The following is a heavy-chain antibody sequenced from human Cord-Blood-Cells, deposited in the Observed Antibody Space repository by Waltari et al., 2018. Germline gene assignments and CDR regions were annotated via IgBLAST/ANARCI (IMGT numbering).Heavy chain of an antibody. Sequence: QVQLVQSGAEVKKPGSSVKVSCKASGGTFSSYAISWVRQAPGQGLEWMGGIIPIFGTANYAQKFQGRVTITADESTSTAYMELSSLRSEDTAVYYCARDLWFGDLSGFDYWGQGTLVTVSS. CDR3: ARDLWFGDLSGFDY. CDR2: IIPIFGTA. CDR1: GGTFSSYA. D-gene: IGHD3-10*01. J-gene: IGHJ4*02. V-gene: IGHV1-69*01.